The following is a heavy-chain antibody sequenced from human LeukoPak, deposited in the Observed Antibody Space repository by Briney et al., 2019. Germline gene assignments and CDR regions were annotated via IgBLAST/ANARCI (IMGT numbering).Heavy chain of an antibody. D-gene: IGHD2-2*03. Sequence: ASVKVSCKASGYTFTSYYMHWVRQAPGQGLELMGIINPSGGSTSYAQKFQGRVTMTRDTSTSTVYMELSSLRSEDTAVYYCARDGDCSSTSCYSGGGYFDPWGQGTLVTVSS. J-gene: IGHJ5*02. V-gene: IGHV1-46*01. CDR2: INPSGGST. CDR1: GYTFTSYY. CDR3: ARDGDCSSTSCYSGGGYFDP.